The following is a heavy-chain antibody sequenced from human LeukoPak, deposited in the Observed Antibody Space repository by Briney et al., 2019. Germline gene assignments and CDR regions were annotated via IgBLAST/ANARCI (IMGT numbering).Heavy chain of an antibody. Sequence: SETLSLTCTVSGGSISSYYWSWIRQPPGKGLEWIGYIYYSGSTDYNPSLKSRVTISVDTSKKQFSLKLTSVTAADTAVYYCARGGYSAIDYWGQGTLVTVSS. CDR3: ARGGYSAIDY. J-gene: IGHJ4*02. D-gene: IGHD1-26*01. CDR1: GGSISSYY. CDR2: IYYSGST. V-gene: IGHV4-59*01.